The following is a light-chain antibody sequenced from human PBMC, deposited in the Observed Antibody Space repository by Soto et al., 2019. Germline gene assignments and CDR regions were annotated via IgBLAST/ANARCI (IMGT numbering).Light chain of an antibody. CDR3: QSYDSSLSAFS. CDR1: SSNIGAGYD. Sequence: QSVLTQPPSVSGAPGQRVTISCTGSSSNIGAGYDVHWYQQLPGTAPKLLIYGNSNRPSGVPDRFSGSKSGTSASLAITGLQAEDEADYYGQSYDSSLSAFSFGTGTKLTVL. CDR2: GNS. J-gene: IGLJ1*01. V-gene: IGLV1-40*01.